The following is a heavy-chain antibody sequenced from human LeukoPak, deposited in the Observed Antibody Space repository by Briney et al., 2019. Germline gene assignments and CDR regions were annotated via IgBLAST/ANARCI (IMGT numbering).Heavy chain of an antibody. D-gene: IGHD1-26*01. CDR2: LSHSGST. CDR3: ARAVGAVYWYFDP. J-gene: IGHJ2*01. V-gene: IGHV4-61*01. Sequence: SETLSLTCAISGVSVGSNNYYWTWIRQSSGRGLEWIGYLSHSGSTNYNPSLKSRVAISVDTSKNQLSLKLSSVTAADTARYYCARAVGAVYWYFDPWGRGTLVTVSS. CDR1: GVSVGSNNYY.